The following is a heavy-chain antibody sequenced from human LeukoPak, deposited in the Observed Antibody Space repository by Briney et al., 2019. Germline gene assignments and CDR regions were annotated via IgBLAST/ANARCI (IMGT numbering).Heavy chain of an antibody. Sequence: GGSLRLSCAASGFTFSSYSMNWVRQAPGKGLEWVSYISSSSSTIYYADSVKGRFTISRDNSKNTLYLQMNSLRAEDTAVYCCAKDGHYDILTGYAPNYYYYVDVWGEGTTVTVSS. CDR1: GFTFSSYS. CDR2: ISSSSSTI. V-gene: IGHV3-48*01. CDR3: AKDGHYDILTGYAPNYYYYVDV. J-gene: IGHJ6*03. D-gene: IGHD3-9*01.